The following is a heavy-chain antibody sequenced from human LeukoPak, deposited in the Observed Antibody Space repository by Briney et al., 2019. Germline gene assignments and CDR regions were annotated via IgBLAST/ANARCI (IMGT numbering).Heavy chain of an antibody. V-gene: IGHV1-58*01. CDR3: ARGFLDYYYDSSGYVMDV. CDR1: GFTFTTSA. J-gene: IGHJ6*03. Sequence: ASVKVSCKASGFTFTTSAVQWVRQARGQHLEWIGWIVVGSGTTNYAQKFQERVTITRDVSTSTAYMEVSSLRSEDTAVYYCARGFLDYYYDSSGYVMDVWGKGTTVTVSS. D-gene: IGHD3-22*01. CDR2: IVVGSGTT.